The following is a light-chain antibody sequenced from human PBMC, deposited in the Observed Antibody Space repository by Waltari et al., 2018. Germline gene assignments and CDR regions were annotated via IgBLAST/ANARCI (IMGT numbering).Light chain of an antibody. CDR3: QQRSNRWT. V-gene: IGKV3-11*01. Sequence: IVLIQSPDTLSLSPGEGATLSCRASQSISTYLAWYQQRPGQAPRLLIYDASNVATGIPARFSGSGSGTDFTLTISRLDPEDFAVYYCQQRSNRWTFGQGTKVEIK. CDR2: DAS. J-gene: IGKJ1*01. CDR1: QSISTY.